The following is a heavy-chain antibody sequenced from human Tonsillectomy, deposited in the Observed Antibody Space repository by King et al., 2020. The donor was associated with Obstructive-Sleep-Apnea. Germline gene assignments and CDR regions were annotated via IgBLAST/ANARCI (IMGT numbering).Heavy chain of an antibody. Sequence: VQLVESGGGVVQPGRSLRLSCAASGFTFSSYAMHWVRQAPGKGLEWVAVIWYDGSNKYYADSVKGRFTISRDTSKNTLYLQMNSLRAEDTALYYCAKALWPAAGTLPPPLDYWGQGTLVTVSS. D-gene: IGHD6-25*01. J-gene: IGHJ4*02. CDR3: AKALWPAAGTLPPPLDY. CDR1: GFTFSSYA. CDR2: IWYDGSNK. V-gene: IGHV3-33*06.